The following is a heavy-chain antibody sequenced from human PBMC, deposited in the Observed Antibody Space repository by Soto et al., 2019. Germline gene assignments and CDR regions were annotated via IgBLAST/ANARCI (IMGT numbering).Heavy chain of an antibody. V-gene: IGHV1-18*01. D-gene: IGHD3-3*01. J-gene: IGHJ6*03. CDR1: GYTFTSYG. CDR2: ISAYNGNT. Sequence: ASVKVSCKASGYTFTSYGISWVRQAPGQGLEWMGWISAYNGNTNYAQKLQGRVTMTTDTSTSTAYMELRSLRSDDTAVYYCARDVGYYDFWSGYYFSHNVDSYYMDVWGKGTTVTVS. CDR3: ARDVGYYDFWSGYYFSHNVDSYYMDV.